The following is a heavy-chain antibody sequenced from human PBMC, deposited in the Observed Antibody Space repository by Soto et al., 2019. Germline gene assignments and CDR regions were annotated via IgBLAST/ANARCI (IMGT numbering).Heavy chain of an antibody. V-gene: IGHV3-11*06. CDR1: GFTLRDHY. CDR3: VKSGDPYNDLDD. D-gene: IGHD1-1*01. J-gene: IGHJ4*02. CDR2: SSNSGSFT. Sequence: GVSLRLSCTASGFTLRDHYMSWIRQAPGKGLEWIGYSSNSGSFTRYADSVKGRFSISRDNAKNSLYLQINSLRGDDTAIYYWVKSGDPYNDLDDRGQGTKLTLAS.